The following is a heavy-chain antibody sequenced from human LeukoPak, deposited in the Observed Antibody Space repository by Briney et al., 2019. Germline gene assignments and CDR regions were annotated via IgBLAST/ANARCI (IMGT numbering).Heavy chain of an antibody. V-gene: IGHV5-51*01. CDR2: IYPGDSDT. CDR3: ARFGWYDFWSGYYQNWFDP. D-gene: IGHD3-3*01. Sequence: GESLKISCKGSGYSFTSYWIGWVRQMPGKGLEWMGIIYPGDSDTRYSPSFQGQVTISADKSISTAYLQWSSLKASDTAMYYCARFGWYDFWSGYYQNWFDPWGQGTLVTVSS. CDR1: GYSFTSYW. J-gene: IGHJ5*02.